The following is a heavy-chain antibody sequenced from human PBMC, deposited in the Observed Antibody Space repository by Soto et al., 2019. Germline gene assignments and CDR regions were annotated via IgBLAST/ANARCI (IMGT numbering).Heavy chain of an antibody. D-gene: IGHD1-1*01. V-gene: IGHV3-30*03. CDR2: ISYDGSNK. Sequence: PGGSLRLSCAASGFTFSSYGMHWVRQAPGKGLEWVAVISYDGSNKYYADSVKGRFTISRDNSKNTLYLQMNSLRAEDTAVYYCAREIGTTGRSDYWGQGALVTVSS. CDR3: AREIGTTGRSDY. CDR1: GFTFSSYG. J-gene: IGHJ4*02.